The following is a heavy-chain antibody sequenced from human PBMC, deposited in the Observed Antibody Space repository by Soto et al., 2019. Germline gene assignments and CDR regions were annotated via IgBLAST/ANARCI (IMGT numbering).Heavy chain of an antibody. CDR2: INSDGSST. CDR3: ASHPLTMTYLGY. V-gene: IGHV3-74*01. D-gene: IGHD3-22*01. J-gene: IGHJ4*02. Sequence: EVQLVESGGGLVQPGGSLRLSCAASGFTFSSYWMHWVRQAPGKGLVWVSRINSDGSSTSYADSVKGRFTISRDNAKNTVYLQMNSLRAEDTAVYYCASHPLTMTYLGYWGQGTLVTVSS. CDR1: GFTFSSYW.